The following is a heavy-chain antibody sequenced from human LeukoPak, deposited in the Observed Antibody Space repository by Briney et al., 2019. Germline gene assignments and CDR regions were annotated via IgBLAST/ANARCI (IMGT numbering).Heavy chain of an antibody. J-gene: IGHJ1*01. D-gene: IGHD3-16*01. CDR1: GDTFTNYY. CDR2: INPNSGST. V-gene: IGHV1-2*02. CDR3: ARAPSYDDR. Sequence: GASVTVSCKASGDTFTNYYIHWLRQAPGQGLEWMGGINPNSGSTNYAQKFQGRVTMTRDTSISTAYMELTRLRSDDTAVYYCARAPSYDDRWGQGTLVTVSS.